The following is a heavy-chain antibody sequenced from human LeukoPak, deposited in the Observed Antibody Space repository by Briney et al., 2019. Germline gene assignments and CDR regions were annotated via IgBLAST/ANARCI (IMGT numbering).Heavy chain of an antibody. V-gene: IGHV5-10-1*01. D-gene: IGHD2-2*01. CDR1: GYSFTSYW. CDR3: ARHHPLTYCSSTSCPVDAFDI. J-gene: IGHJ3*02. CDR2: IDPSDSYT. Sequence: GESPKISCKGSGYSFTSYWISWVGQMPGKGLEWMGRIDPSDSYTNYSPSFQGHVTISADKSISTAYLQWSSLKASDTAMYYCARHHPLTYCSSTSCPVDAFDIWGQGTMVTVSS.